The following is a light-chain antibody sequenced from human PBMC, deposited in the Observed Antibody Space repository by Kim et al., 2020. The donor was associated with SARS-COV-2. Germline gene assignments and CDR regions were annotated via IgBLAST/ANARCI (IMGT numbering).Light chain of an antibody. V-gene: IGLV3-19*01. CDR1: SLRSYY. Sequence: SVALGQTVRITCQGDSLRSYYASWYQQKPGQAPVLVIYGKNNRPSGIPDRFSGSSSGNTASLTITGAQAEDEADYYCNSRDSSGNLFGRGTKLTVL. J-gene: IGLJ2*01. CDR3: NSRDSSGNL. CDR2: GKN.